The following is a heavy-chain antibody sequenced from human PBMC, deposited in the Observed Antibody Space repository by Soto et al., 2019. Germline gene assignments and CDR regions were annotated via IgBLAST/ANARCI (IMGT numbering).Heavy chain of an antibody. CDR2: IYYSGST. J-gene: IGHJ6*02. CDR3: ASYDFWSGSYGMDV. CDR1: GGSISSSSYY. D-gene: IGHD3-3*01. Sequence: QLQLQESGPGLVKPSETLSLTCTVSGGSISSSSYYWGWIRQPPGKGLEWIGSIYYSGSTYYNPSLKSRVTISVDTSKNQFSLKLSSVTAADTAVYYCASYDFWSGSYGMDVWGQGTTVTVSS. V-gene: IGHV4-39*01.